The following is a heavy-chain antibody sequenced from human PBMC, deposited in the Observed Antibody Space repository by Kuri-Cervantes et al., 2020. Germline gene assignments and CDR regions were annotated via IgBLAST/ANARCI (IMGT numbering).Heavy chain of an antibody. CDR3: ARFTGYFDL. CDR2: IYHTGST. CDR1: GGSISRYY. V-gene: IGHV4-59*12. J-gene: IGHJ2*01. Sequence: ESLKISCTVSGGSISRYYWSWVRQPPGKGLEWIGYIYHTGSTNYNPSLKSRVTISVDTSKNQFSLKLSSVTAADTAVYYCARFTGYFDLWGRGTLVTVSS.